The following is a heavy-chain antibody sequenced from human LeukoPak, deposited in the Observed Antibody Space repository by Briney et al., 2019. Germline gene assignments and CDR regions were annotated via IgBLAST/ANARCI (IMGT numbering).Heavy chain of an antibody. CDR3: LRGPLWRSGWSLGDH. Sequence: SETLSLTCTVSGGSISSGDYYWSWIRQPPGKGLEWIGYIYYSGSTYYNPSLKSRVTISVDTSKNQFSLKLSSVTAADTAVYYCLRGPLWRSGWSLGDHWGQGTQVTVSS. CDR1: GGSISSGDYY. J-gene: IGHJ4*02. V-gene: IGHV4-30-4*02. D-gene: IGHD6-19*01. CDR2: IYYSGST.